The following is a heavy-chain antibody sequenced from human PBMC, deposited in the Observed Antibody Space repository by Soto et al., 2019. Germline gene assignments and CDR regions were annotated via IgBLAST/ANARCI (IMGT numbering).Heavy chain of an antibody. J-gene: IGHJ6*02. CDR1: GYSFTSYW. Sequence: GESLKISCMGSGYSFTSYWISRVRQMPGKGLEWMGRIDPSDSYTNYSPSFQGHVTISADKSISTAYLQWSSLKASDTAMYYCARRMRGAMVTSYYYYGMDVWGQGTTVTVSS. V-gene: IGHV5-10-1*01. CDR3: ARRMRGAMVTSYYYYGMDV. D-gene: IGHD5-18*01. CDR2: IDPSDSYT.